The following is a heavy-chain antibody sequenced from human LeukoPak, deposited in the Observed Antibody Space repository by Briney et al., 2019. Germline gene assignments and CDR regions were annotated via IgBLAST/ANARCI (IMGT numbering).Heavy chain of an antibody. CDR3: ARQRYYYGSGSPPPYFDY. CDR2: IYHSGST. CDR1: GGSISSYY. V-gene: IGHV4-59*08. D-gene: IGHD3-10*01. J-gene: IGHJ4*02. Sequence: PSETLSLTCTVSGGSISSYYWSWIRQPAGKGLEWIGYIYHSGSTYYNPSLKSRVTISVDRSKNQFSLKLSSVTAADTAVYYCARQRYYYGSGSPPPYFDYWGQGTLVTVSS.